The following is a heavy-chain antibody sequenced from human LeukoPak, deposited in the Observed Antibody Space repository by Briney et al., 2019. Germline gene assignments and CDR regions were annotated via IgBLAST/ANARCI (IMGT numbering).Heavy chain of an antibody. J-gene: IGHJ4*02. D-gene: IGHD3-22*01. Sequence: GGSLRLSCAASGFTFSSYGLNWVRQAPGKGLEWVSGISGSGGTTYYADSVKGRFTISRDNSKNSLSLQVSSLRAEDTAVYYCAKTNGYYSDWGQGTLVTVSS. V-gene: IGHV3-23*01. CDR3: AKTNGYYSD. CDR2: ISGSGGTT. CDR1: GFTFSSYG.